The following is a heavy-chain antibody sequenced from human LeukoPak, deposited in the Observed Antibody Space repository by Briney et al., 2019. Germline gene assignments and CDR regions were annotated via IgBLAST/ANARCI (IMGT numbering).Heavy chain of an antibody. CDR2: ISHDGGNK. V-gene: IGHV3-30*04. CDR3: ARVVVSSSSDYFDY. CDR1: GFISSSSV. J-gene: IGHJ4*02. Sequence: GGSLRLSCAASGFISSSSVMHWVRQAPGKGVEWVAVISHDGGNKYYADSVKGRFTISRDNSKNTLYLQMNSLRAEDTAVYYCARVVVSSSSDYFDYWGQGTLVTVSS. D-gene: IGHD6-6*01.